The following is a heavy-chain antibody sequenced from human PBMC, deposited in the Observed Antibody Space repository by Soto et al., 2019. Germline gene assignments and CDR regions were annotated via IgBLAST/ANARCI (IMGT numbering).Heavy chain of an antibody. D-gene: IGHD2-21*02. CDR2: IHPSGGGS. CDR3: ARGGHIAVVTDSFDS. V-gene: IGHV1-46*02. J-gene: IGHJ4*02. Sequence: GASVKVSCKSSGYPFNTYYLHWVRQAPGQCLEWMGIIHPSGGGSTYAQKFLGRVTMTMDSSTSTVFMELTSLRSADTAVYYCARGGHIAVVTDSFDSWGQGTLVTVSS. CDR1: GYPFNTYY.